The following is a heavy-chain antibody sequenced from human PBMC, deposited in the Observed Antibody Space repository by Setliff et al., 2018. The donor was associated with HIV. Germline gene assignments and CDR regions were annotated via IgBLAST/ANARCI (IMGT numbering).Heavy chain of an antibody. CDR2: ITHSGST. CDR1: GGSFSGYY. Sequence: PSETLSLTCAVYGGSFSGYYRSWIRQPPGKGLEWIGEITHSGSTNYNPSLKSRVTISVDKSKKQFSLKLSSVTAADTGVCYCARHRDPPGSRWIFYYYYMDLWGGGTTVTVSS. J-gene: IGHJ6*03. D-gene: IGHD6-13*01. CDR3: ARHRDPPGSRWIFYYYYMDL. V-gene: IGHV4-34*01.